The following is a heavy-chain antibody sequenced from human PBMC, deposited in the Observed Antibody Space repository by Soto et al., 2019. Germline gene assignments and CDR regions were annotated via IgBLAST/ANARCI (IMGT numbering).Heavy chain of an antibody. J-gene: IGHJ4*02. V-gene: IGHV3-23*01. Sequence: EVQLLESGGGLVQPGGSLRLSCAASGFIFSNYAMSWVRQAPGKGLEWVSDISGSGGSTYYADSVKGRFTISRDNSKNTLYLQMNSLRAKDTAVSYCSKDPDGYYLLGYFDSWRQGTLVTVSS. CDR2: ISGSGGST. CDR1: GFIFSNYA. D-gene: IGHD4-17*01. CDR3: SKDPDGYYLLGYFDS.